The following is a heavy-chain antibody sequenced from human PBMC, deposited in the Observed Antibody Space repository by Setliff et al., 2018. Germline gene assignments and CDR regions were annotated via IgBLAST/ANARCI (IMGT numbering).Heavy chain of an antibody. V-gene: IGHV4-39*07. CDR2: IYYSGST. J-gene: IGHJ4*02. CDR3: ARERMYYNFWSGYADY. D-gene: IGHD3-3*01. CDR1: GGPISSSSYY. Sequence: SETLSLTCTVSGGPISSSSYYWGWIRQPPGKGLEWIGSIYYSGSTYYNPSLKSRVTISVDTSKNQFSLKLSSVTAADTAVYYCARERMYYNFWSGYADYWGQGTLVTVSS.